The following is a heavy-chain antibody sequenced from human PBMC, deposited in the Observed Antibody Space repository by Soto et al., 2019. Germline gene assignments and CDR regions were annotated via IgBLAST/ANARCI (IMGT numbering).Heavy chain of an antibody. CDR2: IGTTGDT. Sequence: GGSLRLSCSASGFIFSSYDMHWVRQGPGKGLEWVSAIGTTGDTDYAGSVKGRFTISRENAKNSLYLQMNSLRAGDTAIYFCARAIGPTLFDYWGQGALVTVSS. V-gene: IGHV3-13*04. D-gene: IGHD3-22*01. CDR3: ARAIGPTLFDY. CDR1: GFIFSSYD. J-gene: IGHJ4*02.